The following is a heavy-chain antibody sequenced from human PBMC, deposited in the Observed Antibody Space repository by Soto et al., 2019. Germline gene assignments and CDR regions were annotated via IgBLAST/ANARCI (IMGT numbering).Heavy chain of an antibody. CDR2: MNPNSGNT. V-gene: IGHV1-8*01. J-gene: IGHJ5*02. D-gene: IGHD6-13*01. CDR1: GYTFTSYD. Sequence: ASVKVSCKASGYTFTSYDINWVRQATGQGLEWMGWMNPNSGNTGYAQKFQGRVTMTRNTSVSTAYMELSSLRSEDTAVYYCARLAAAGPYNWFDPWGQGTLVTVS. CDR3: ARLAAAGPYNWFDP.